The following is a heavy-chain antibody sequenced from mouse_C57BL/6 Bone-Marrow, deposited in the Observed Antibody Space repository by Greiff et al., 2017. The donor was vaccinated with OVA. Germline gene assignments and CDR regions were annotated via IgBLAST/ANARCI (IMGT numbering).Heavy chain of an antibody. CDR3: ARDKRGLGPYWYFDV. CDR2: INYDGSST. J-gene: IGHJ1*03. D-gene: IGHD4-1*01. V-gene: IGHV5-16*01. CDR1: GFTFSDYY. Sequence: EVQLQESEGGLVQPGSSMKLSCTASGFTFSDYYMAWVRQVPEKGLEWVANINYDGSSTYYLDSLKSRFIISRDNAKNILYLQMSSLKSEDTATYYGARDKRGLGPYWYFDVWGTGTTVTVSS.